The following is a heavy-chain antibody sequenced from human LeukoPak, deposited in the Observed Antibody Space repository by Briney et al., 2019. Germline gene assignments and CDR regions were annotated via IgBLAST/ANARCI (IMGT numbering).Heavy chain of an antibody. CDR1: GYSISSGYY. J-gene: IGHJ4*02. CDR3: XXXXXXVXXAXXXXY. Sequence: CXXSGYSISSGYYWGWIRPPPGKGLEWIGSIYQSGSTYYNPSLKSRVTISVDTSKNKLSVKLSSVTAADTAVYYXXXXXXXVXXAXXXXYWGQGXLVTVSS. V-gene: IGHV4-38-2*01. CDR2: IYQSGST.